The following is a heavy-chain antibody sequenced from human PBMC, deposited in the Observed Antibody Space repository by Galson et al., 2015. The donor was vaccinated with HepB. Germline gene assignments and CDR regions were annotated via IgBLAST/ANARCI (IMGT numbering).Heavy chain of an antibody. CDR3: AKGYDFWSGYTYWYFDL. J-gene: IGHJ2*01. V-gene: IGHV3-23*01. CDR2: INSNGGCT. D-gene: IGHD3-3*01. CDR1: GFSFSYYA. Sequence: SLRLSCAASGFSFSYYAMTWVRQAPGKGLEWVSTINSNGGCTYYADSVKGRFTISRDNSKSTLYLQMNSLRAEDTAVFYCAKGYDFWSGYTYWYFDLWGRGTLVTVSS.